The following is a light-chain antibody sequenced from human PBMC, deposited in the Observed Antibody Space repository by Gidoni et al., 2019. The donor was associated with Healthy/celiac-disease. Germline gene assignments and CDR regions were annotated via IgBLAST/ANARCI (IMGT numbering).Light chain of an antibody. V-gene: IGKV3-20*01. CDR1: QCVSSSY. Sequence: EIVLTQSPGPLSLSPGERTPLSCRPSQCVSSSYLAWYQQKPGQAPSLLIYGASSRATGIPYRCSGSGSGTDFTLTISRLEPEDFAVYYCQQYGSSPRTFGQGTKVEIK. CDR2: GAS. CDR3: QQYGSSPRT. J-gene: IGKJ1*01.